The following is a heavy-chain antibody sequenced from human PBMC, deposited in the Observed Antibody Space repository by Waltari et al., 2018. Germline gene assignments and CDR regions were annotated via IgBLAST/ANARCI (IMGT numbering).Heavy chain of an antibody. CDR3: AREAYNFLTGYGYYGVDV. J-gene: IGHJ6*02. CDR1: GYTFTSHY. Sequence: QVQLVQSGAEVKQPGASVKLSCKASGYTFTSHYLHWVRQAPGQGLEWMGIINPNGGRTTYAQKFLGRVTMTRDTSTNTVYMELSSLRSDDTAVYYCAREAYNFLTGYGYYGVDVWGQGTTVTVSS. D-gene: IGHD3-9*01. V-gene: IGHV1-46*01. CDR2: INPNGGRT.